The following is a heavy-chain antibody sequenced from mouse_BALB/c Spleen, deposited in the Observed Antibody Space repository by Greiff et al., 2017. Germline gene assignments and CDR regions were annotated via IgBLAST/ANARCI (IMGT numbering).Heavy chain of an antibody. CDR2: ISYSGST. CDR1: GYSITSDYA. Sequence: EVKLEESGPGLVKPSQSLSLTCTVTGYSITSDYAWNWIRQFPGNKLEWMGYISYSGSTSYNPSLKSRISITRDTSKNQFFLQLNSVTTEDTATYYCARDRYDAFAYWGQGTLVTVSA. V-gene: IGHV3-2*02. J-gene: IGHJ3*01. CDR3: ARDRYDAFAY. D-gene: IGHD2-14*01.